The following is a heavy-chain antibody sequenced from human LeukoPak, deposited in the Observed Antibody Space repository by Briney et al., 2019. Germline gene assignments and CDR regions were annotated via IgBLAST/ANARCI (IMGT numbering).Heavy chain of an antibody. CDR3: TRSYYDSSGYYKY. CDR2: IRSKAYGGTT. D-gene: IGHD3-22*01. V-gene: IGHV3-49*03. Sequence: GGSLRLSCTATGFTFGDYAMSWFRQAPGKGLEWVGLIRSKAYGGTTEYAASVKGRFTISRDDSKSIAHLQMNSLKTEDTAVYYCTRSYYDSSGYYKYWGQGTLVTVSS. J-gene: IGHJ4*02. CDR1: GFTFGDYA.